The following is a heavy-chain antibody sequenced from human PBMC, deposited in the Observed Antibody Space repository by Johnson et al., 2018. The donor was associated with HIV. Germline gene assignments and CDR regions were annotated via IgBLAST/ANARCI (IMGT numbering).Heavy chain of an antibody. CDR1: GFTFSSYG. D-gene: IGHD3-9*01. J-gene: IGHJ3*02. V-gene: IGHV3-33*06. CDR2: IWYDGSNK. Sequence: QMQLVESGGGVVQPGRSLRLSCAASGFTFSSYGMHWVRQAPGKGLEWVAVIWYDGSNKYYADSVKGRFTISRDNSKNTLYLQRNSLRAEDTAVYYCAKDGSAFYDILTRLDAFDIWGQGTMVTVSS. CDR3: AKDGSAFYDILTRLDAFDI.